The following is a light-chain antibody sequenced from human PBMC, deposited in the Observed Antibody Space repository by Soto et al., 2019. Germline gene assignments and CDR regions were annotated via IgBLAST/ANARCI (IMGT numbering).Light chain of an antibody. V-gene: IGKV3-20*01. Sequence: EVVLKQSPGTLSLSPGERATLSCRASQSVSSSYLAWYQQKPGQAPRLLIYGASSRATGIPDRFSGSGSGTDFTLTISRLEPEDFAVYYCHQFATTRSFGQGSNADIK. CDR2: GAS. CDR3: HQFATTRS. J-gene: IGKJ1*01. CDR1: QSVSSSY.